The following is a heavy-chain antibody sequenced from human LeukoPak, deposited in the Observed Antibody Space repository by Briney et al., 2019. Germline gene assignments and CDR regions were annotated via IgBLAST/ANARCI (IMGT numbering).Heavy chain of an antibody. CDR3: ARSRIANDRSGYYFKFDY. Sequence: GGSLRLSCAGFGFTFSNYAIHWVRQAPGKGLEWVAAISFDGSKSYYAESVKGRFSISRDNSRDTLYLQMSSLAVEDTAIYYCARSRIANDRSGYYFKFDYWGQGALVTVSS. D-gene: IGHD3-22*01. J-gene: IGHJ4*02. CDR2: ISFDGSKS. CDR1: GFTFSNYA. V-gene: IGHV3-30*15.